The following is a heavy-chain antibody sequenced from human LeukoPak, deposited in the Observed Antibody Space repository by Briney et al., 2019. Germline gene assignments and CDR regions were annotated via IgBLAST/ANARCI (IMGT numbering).Heavy chain of an antibody. J-gene: IGHJ4*02. Sequence: PSETLSLTCTVSGGSISSYYRSWIRQPPGKGLEWIGYIYYSGSTNYNPSLKSRVTISVDTSKNQFSLKLSSVTAADTAVYYCARWKQLRGYSYGYFDYWGQGTLVTVSS. CDR3: ARWKQLRGYSYGYFDY. V-gene: IGHV4-59*01. CDR2: IYYSGST. D-gene: IGHD5-18*01. CDR1: GGSISSYY.